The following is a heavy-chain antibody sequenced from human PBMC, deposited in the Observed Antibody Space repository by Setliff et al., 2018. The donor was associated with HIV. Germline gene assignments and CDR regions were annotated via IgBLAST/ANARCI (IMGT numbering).Heavy chain of an antibody. CDR3: AETIGRYFDTFDN. CDR1: GGSISSTSYY. Sequence: SETLSLTCTVSGGSISSTSYYWGWIRQPPGTGLEWIGSISSSGNTYYNPSLKSRVTTSVDTPKNQFSLKLNSVTAADTAVYYCAETIGRYFDTFDNWGQGTLVTVSS. J-gene: IGHJ4*02. CDR2: ISSSGNT. D-gene: IGHD3-9*01. V-gene: IGHV4-39*01.